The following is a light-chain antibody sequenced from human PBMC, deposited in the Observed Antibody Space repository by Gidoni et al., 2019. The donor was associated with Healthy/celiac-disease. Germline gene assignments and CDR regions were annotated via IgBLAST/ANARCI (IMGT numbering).Light chain of an antibody. V-gene: IGKV3-20*01. CDR1: QSVSSSY. CDR3: QQYGSSPYT. Sequence: EIVLTQSPGTLSLSQGERATLSRRASQSVSSSYLAWYQQKPGQAPRLLIYGASSRATGIPDRFSGSGSGTDFTLTISRLEAEDFAVYYCQQYGSSPYTFGQGTKLEIK. CDR2: GAS. J-gene: IGKJ2*01.